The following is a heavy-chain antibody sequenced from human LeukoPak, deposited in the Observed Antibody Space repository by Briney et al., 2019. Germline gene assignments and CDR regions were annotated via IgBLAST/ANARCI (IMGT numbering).Heavy chain of an antibody. J-gene: IGHJ4*02. CDR2: IYYSGST. D-gene: IGHD2-2*01. CDR1: GGSISSYY. CDR3: ARCGGGSCHQFDY. V-gene: IGHV4-59*01. Sequence: SETLSLTCTVSGGSISSYYWSWIRQPPGKGLEWIGYIYYSGSTNYNPSLKSRVTISVDTSKNRFSLKLSSVTAADTAVYYCARCGGGSCHQFDYWGQGTLVTVSS.